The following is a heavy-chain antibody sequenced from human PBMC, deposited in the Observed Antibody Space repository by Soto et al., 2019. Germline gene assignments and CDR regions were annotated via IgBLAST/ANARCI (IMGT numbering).Heavy chain of an antibody. J-gene: IGHJ6*02. CDR1: GFTFSRYW. D-gene: IGHD1-26*01. CDR3: ARSPYSGTYYYYFYYGTDV. V-gene: IGHV3-7*03. Sequence: GGSLRLSCAASGFTFSRYWMNWVRQAPGKGLEWVANINDDGTEKYYVDSVKGRFTISRDNAKNSLSLQIDSLTAEDTAVYYCARSPYSGTYYYYFYYGTDVWGQGTTVTVSS. CDR2: INDDGTEK.